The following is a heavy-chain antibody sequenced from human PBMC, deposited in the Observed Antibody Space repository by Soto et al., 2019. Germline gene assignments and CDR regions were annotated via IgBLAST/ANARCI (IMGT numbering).Heavy chain of an antibody. J-gene: IGHJ4*02. V-gene: IGHV3-11*06. CDR3: ARGLGGSYFIAY. CDR2: ISTNSRYI. CDR1: GFNFSDYY. Sequence: QVQLVESGGGLVKPGGSLRLSCAVSGFNFSDYYMTWIRQAPGKGLEWISYISTNSRYIKYADSIKGRFTISRDNAKSSLYQQMNSLRAEDTAIYYCARGLGGSYFIAYWGQGTLVTVSS. D-gene: IGHD3-10*01.